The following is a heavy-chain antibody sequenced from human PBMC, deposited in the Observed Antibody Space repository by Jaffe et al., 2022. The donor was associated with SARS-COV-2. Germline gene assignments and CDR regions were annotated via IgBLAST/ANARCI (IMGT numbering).Heavy chain of an antibody. V-gene: IGHV4-39*01. D-gene: IGHD2-15*01. J-gene: IGHJ4*02. CDR1: GGSINNSSSF. CDR2: IYYSSGFN. Sequence: QLHLQLSGPGLVKPSETLSLTCTVSGGSINNSSSFWGWIRQPPGKGLEWIGSIYYSSGFNYYNPSLESRVTISVDTSKNQFSLQLSSVTAADTAVYYCARGEFLLLPFYFDYWSQGTQVTVSS. CDR3: ARGEFLLLPFYFDY.